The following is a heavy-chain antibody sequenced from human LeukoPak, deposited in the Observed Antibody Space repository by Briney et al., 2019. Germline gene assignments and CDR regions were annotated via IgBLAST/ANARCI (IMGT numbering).Heavy chain of an antibody. J-gene: IGHJ5*02. V-gene: IGHV4-39*07. CDR3: ARGTIFGDNNWFDP. Sequence: PSETLSLTCTVSGGSISSSSYYWGWIRQPPGKGLEWIGSIYYSGSTYYNPSLKSRVTISVDTSKNQFSLKLSSVTAADTVVYYCARGTIFGDNNWFDPWGQGTLVTVSS. D-gene: IGHD3-3*01. CDR1: GGSISSSSYY. CDR2: IYYSGST.